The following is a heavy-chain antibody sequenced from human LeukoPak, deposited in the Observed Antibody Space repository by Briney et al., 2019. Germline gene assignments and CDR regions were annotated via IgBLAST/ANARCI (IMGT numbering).Heavy chain of an antibody. CDR1: GGPISSGGYY. CDR3: ARAPRGYCSSTSCYAEWFDP. V-gene: IGHV4-31*03. J-gene: IGHJ5*02. D-gene: IGHD2-2*01. Sequence: PSETLSLTCTVSGGPISSGGYYWSWIRQHPGKGLEWIGYIYYSGSTYYNPSLKSRVTISVDTSKNQFSLKLSSVTAADTAVYYCARAPRGYCSSTSCYAEWFDPWGQGTLVTVSS. CDR2: IYYSGST.